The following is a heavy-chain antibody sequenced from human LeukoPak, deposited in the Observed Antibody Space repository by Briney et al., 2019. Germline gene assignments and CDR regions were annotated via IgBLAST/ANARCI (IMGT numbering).Heavy chain of an antibody. CDR2: INPNSGGT. CDR3: ARELASSSWYSYSSGWYAGSY. CDR1: GYTFTGYY. Sequence: ASVKVSCKASGYTFTGYYMHWVRQAPGQGLEWMGWINPNSGGTNYAQKFQGRVTMTRDTSISTAYMELSRLRSDDTAVYYRARELASSSWYSYSSGWYAGSYWGQGTLVTVSS. D-gene: IGHD6-19*01. J-gene: IGHJ4*02. V-gene: IGHV1-2*02.